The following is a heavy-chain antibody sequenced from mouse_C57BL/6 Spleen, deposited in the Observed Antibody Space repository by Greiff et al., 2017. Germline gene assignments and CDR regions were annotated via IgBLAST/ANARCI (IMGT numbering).Heavy chain of an antibody. Sequence: EVQLQQSGPSLVRPSQTLSLTCTVTGFSINSDCYWIWIRQFPGNKLEYIGYTFYSGITYYNPSLESRTYITRDPSKNQFSLKLSSVTTEDTATYYCARDGSNYGYFDYWGQGTTLTVSS. CDR3: ARDGSNYGYFDY. J-gene: IGHJ2*01. CDR2: TFYSGIT. D-gene: IGHD2-5*01. CDR1: GFSINSDCY. V-gene: IGHV3-3*01.